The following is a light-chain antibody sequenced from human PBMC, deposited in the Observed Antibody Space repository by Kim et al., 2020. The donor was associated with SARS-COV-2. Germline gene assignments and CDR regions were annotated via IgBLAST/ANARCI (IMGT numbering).Light chain of an antibody. J-gene: IGKJ1*01. CDR2: SGS. CDR1: QASRNW. V-gene: IGKV1-12*01. CDR3: QQANSFPWT. Sequence: ASGGERGALTCRGSQASRNWVAWDQQKTKKAPEPLNYSGSSLQRGGPSRFRGSGFGTEFTLTNSSLQPEEFATYYCQQANSFPWTFGQGDKVDIK.